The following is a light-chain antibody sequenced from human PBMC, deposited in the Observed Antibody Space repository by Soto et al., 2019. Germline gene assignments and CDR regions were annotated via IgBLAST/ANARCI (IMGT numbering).Light chain of an antibody. CDR1: QSVSSN. CDR3: QQYSDWPPIT. J-gene: IGKJ5*01. Sequence: EIVMTQSPATLSVSPGDRATLSCRASQSVSSNLAWYQQKPGQAPRLLIYGASTRATGIPARFSGSGSGTEFTRTIRRLQSEDFAVYYCQQYSDWPPITFGQGTRLEIK. V-gene: IGKV3-15*01. CDR2: GAS.